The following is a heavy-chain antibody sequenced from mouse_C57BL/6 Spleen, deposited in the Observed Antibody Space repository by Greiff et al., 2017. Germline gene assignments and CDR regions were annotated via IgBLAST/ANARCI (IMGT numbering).Heavy chain of an antibody. V-gene: IGHV1-69*01. CDR2: IGPSDSYT. Sequence: QVQLQQPGAELVMPGASVKLSCKASGYTFTSYWMHWVKQRPGQGLEWIGEIGPSDSYTNYNQKFKGKSTLTVDKSSSTAYMQLSSLTSEDSAVYYCARWGGYFDYWGQGTTLTVSS. D-gene: IGHD1-1*02. CDR3: ARWGGYFDY. CDR1: GYTFTSYW. J-gene: IGHJ2*01.